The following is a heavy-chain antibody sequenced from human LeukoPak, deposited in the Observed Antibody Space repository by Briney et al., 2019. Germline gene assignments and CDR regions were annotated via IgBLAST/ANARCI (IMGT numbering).Heavy chain of an antibody. V-gene: IGHV3-21*01. J-gene: IGHJ4*02. CDR3: ATGTAIEGIAAGEFDY. CDR2: ISSSSSYI. D-gene: IGHD6-13*01. Sequence: GGSLRLSCAASGFTFSSYSMNWVRQAPGKGLEWVSSISSSSSYIYYADSVKGRFTISRDNAKNSLYLQMNSLRAEDTAVYYCATGTAIEGIAAGEFDYWGQGTLVTVSS. CDR1: GFTFSSYS.